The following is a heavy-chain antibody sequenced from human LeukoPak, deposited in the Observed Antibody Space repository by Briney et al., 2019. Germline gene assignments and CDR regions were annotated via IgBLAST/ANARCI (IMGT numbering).Heavy chain of an antibody. J-gene: IGHJ4*02. Sequence: GGSLRLSCVASEFTFSRYGMHWVRQAPGKGLVWVSRLVTDGSDTSYADSVKGRFTISRDNAKNTLYLQMNNLRAEDTAIYYCARDRYPAAREFDYWGQGTLVTVSS. CDR1: EFTFSRYG. CDR3: ARDRYPAAREFDY. CDR2: LVTDGSDT. D-gene: IGHD2-2*01. V-gene: IGHV3-74*01.